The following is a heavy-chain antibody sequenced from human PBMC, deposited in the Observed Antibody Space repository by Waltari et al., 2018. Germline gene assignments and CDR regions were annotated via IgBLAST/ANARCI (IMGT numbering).Heavy chain of an antibody. CDR3: ARAKYSSPRTTFDY. V-gene: IGHV4-38-2*01. CDR1: GYSISSGYY. D-gene: IGHD6-6*01. J-gene: IGHJ4*02. Sequence: QVQLQESGPGLVKPSETLSLTCAVSGYSISSGYYWGWIRQPPGKGLEWIGSIYHSGSTYYNPSLKSRVTISVDTSKNQFSLKLSSVTAADTAVYYCARAKYSSPRTTFDYWGQGTLVTVSS. CDR2: IYHSGST.